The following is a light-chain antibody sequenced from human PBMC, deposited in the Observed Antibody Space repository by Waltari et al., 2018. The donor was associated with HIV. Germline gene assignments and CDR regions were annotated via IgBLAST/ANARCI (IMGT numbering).Light chain of an antibody. CDR3: AAWSDSLNGFV. J-gene: IGLJ1*01. CDR1: SSHIRRST. Sequence: QSVLTQPSSVSGTAGQRVTISCSGTSSHIRRSTVSWYLQPPGTAPKLLIYSNNQRPSGVPDRFSGSKSGTSASLAISGLQSDDEADYYCAAWSDSLNGFVFGSGTKVTVL. V-gene: IGLV1-44*01. CDR2: SNN.